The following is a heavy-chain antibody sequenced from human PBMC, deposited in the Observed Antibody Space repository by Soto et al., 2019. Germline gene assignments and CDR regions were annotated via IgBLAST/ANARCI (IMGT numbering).Heavy chain of an antibody. CDR2: IYYSGST. D-gene: IGHD1-26*01. CDR3: EREFPSGSSPAGFDY. CDR1: GGSISSYY. V-gene: IGHV4-59*01. J-gene: IGHJ4*02. Sequence: PSETLSLTCTVSGGSISSYYWSWIRQPPGKGLEWIGYIYYSGSTNYNPSLKSRVTISVDTSKNQFSLKLSSVTAADTAVYYCEREFPSGSSPAGFDYCGQGPLVTVYS.